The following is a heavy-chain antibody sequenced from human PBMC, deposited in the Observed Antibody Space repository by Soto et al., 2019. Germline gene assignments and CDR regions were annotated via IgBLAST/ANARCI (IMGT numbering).Heavy chain of an antibody. D-gene: IGHD2-15*01. V-gene: IGHV3-11*06. CDR1: GFTFSDYY. CDR2: ISSSSSYT. J-gene: IGHJ6*02. Sequence: GGSLRLSCAASGFTFSDYYMSWIRQAPGKGLEWVSYISSSSSYTNYADSVKGRFTISRDNAKNSLYLQMSSLRAEDTAVYYCARGEYCSGGSCYFPTDYYGMDVWGQGTTVTVSS. CDR3: ARGEYCSGGSCYFPTDYYGMDV.